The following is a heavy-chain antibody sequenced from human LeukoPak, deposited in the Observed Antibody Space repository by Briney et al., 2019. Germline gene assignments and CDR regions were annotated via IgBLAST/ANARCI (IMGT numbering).Heavy chain of an antibody. V-gene: IGHV3-23*01. CDR2: VSVSGDRT. D-gene: IGHD3-22*01. CDR1: GFTFSTYA. J-gene: IGHJ6*02. Sequence: PGGSLRLSCAASGFTFSTYAMSWVRQAPGKGLEWVSSVSVSGDRTFYAYSVKGRFTISRDDSKNTLFVQMNSLRDEDTAVYYCARVPVVTGYYYCGMDVWGQGTTVTVSS. CDR3: ARVPVVTGYYYCGMDV.